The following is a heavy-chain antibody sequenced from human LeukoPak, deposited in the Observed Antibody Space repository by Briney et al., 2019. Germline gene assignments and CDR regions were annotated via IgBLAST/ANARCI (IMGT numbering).Heavy chain of an antibody. V-gene: IGHV4-4*07. CDR1: GGPIYSYY. Sequence: SETLSLTCTFSGGPIYSYYWSWIRQSAPKGMEWIGRLYPGVSTDYNPSLKSRVTMSVDTSKNQFALKLSAVTAADTAVYYCARMKFYDSTGYSPGHYMDVWGKGTTVIVSS. D-gene: IGHD3-22*01. CDR2: LYPGVST. CDR3: ARMKFYDSTGYSPGHYMDV. J-gene: IGHJ6*03.